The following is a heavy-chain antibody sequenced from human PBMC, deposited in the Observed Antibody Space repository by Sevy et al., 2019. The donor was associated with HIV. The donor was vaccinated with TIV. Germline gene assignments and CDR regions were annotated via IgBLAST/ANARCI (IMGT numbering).Heavy chain of an antibody. V-gene: IGHV1-2*04. J-gene: IGHJ3*02. CDR3: ARLRLGELSLSWGAFDI. CDR1: GYTFTGYY. Sequence: ASVKVSCKASGYTFTGYYMHWVRQAPGQGLEWMGWINPNSGGTNYAQKFQGWVTVTRDTSISTAYMELSRLRSDDTAVYYCARLRLGELSLSWGAFDIWGQGTMVTVSS. D-gene: IGHD3-16*02. CDR2: INPNSGGT.